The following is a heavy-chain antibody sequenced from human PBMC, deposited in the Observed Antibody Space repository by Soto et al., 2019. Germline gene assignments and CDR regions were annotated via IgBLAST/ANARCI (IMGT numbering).Heavy chain of an antibody. CDR1: GFTFSSYG. D-gene: IGHD1-26*01. CDR3: AGLSGRTRHNWFDP. CDR2: IWYDGSNK. Sequence: HPVGSLRLSCAASGFTFSSYGMHWVRQAPGKGLEWVAVIWYDGSNKYYADSVKGRFTISRDNSKNTLYLQMNSLRAEDTAVYYCAGLSGRTRHNWFDPWGQGTLVTVSS. J-gene: IGHJ5*02. V-gene: IGHV3-33*01.